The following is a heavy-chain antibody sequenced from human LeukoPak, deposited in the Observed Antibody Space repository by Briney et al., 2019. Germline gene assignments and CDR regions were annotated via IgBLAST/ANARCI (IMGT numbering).Heavy chain of an antibody. CDR1: GFTFSDYY. V-gene: IGHV3-11*04. CDR2: MGTTGSII. D-gene: IGHD3-9*01. Sequence: GGSLRLSCAASGFTFSDYYMSWIRQAPGKGLEWVSYMGTTGSIIYYADSVKGRFTISRDKTKNSLYLQMNSLRAEDTAVYYCARGHYDILTGYLDYWGQGTLVTVSS. CDR3: ARGHYDILTGYLDY. J-gene: IGHJ4*02.